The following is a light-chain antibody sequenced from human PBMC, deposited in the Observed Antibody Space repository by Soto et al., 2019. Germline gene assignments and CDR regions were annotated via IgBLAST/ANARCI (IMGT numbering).Light chain of an antibody. J-gene: IGLJ1*01. CDR1: NSDVGDHNY. CDR3: CSYAGSYKV. V-gene: IGLV2-8*01. Sequence: QSALTQPASVSGSPGQSITISCTGSNSDVGDHNYVSWYQHHPGKAPKLMIYEVSNRPSGVPDRFSGSKSGNTASLTISGLQAEDEADYYCCSYAGSYKVFGTGTKLTVL. CDR2: EVS.